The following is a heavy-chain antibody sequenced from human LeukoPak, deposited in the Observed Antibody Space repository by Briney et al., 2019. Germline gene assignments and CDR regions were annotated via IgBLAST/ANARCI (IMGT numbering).Heavy chain of an antibody. Sequence: SETLSLTCAVSGGSISSSNWWSWVRQPPGKGLEWIGEIYHSGSTNYNPSLKSRVTISVDKSKNQFSLKLSSVTAANTAVYYCARAGYGDYAYWYFDLWGRGTLATVSS. J-gene: IGHJ2*01. CDR1: GGSISSSNW. CDR3: ARAGYGDYAYWYFDL. D-gene: IGHD4-17*01. CDR2: IYHSGST. V-gene: IGHV4-4*02.